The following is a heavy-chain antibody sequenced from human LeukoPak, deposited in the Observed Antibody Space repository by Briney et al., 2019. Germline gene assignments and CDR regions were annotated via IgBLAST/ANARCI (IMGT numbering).Heavy chain of an antibody. Sequence: SGTLSLTCSVSGGSINSHYWSWIRQPPGKGLEWIGYVFNGGNTNYNPSLKSRVTMSVDTSRDQFSLRLSSVTAADTAIYYCATRPAGSTWYGVFDYWSQGTLVTVSS. CDR2: VFNGGNT. CDR1: GGSINSHY. D-gene: IGHD6-13*01. CDR3: ATRPAGSTWYGVFDY. V-gene: IGHV4-59*11. J-gene: IGHJ4*02.